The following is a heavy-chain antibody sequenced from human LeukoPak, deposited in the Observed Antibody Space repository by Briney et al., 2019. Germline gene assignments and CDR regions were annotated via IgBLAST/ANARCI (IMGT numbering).Heavy chain of an antibody. CDR1: GGTFSSYA. Sequence: ASVKVSCKASGGTFSSYAISWVRQAPGQGLEWMGGIIPIFGTANYAQKFQGRVTITADKSTSTAYMELSSLRSEDTAVYYCARAEPDGYSYGYEDDYWGQGTLVTVSS. D-gene: IGHD5-18*01. CDR2: IIPIFGTA. CDR3: ARAEPDGYSYGYEDDY. J-gene: IGHJ4*02. V-gene: IGHV1-69*06.